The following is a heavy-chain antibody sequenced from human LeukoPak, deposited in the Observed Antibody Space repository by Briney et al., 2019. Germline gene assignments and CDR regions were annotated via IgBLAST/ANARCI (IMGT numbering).Heavy chain of an antibody. V-gene: IGHV3-23*01. CDR2: ISGSGDST. CDR3: ASHYGSGSSNWLDP. J-gene: IGHJ5*02. Sequence: GGSLRLSCAASGFTFSNYGMSWVRQAPGGGWEWVSAISGSGDSTYYADSVKGRFTISRGNSKNTLYLQMNSLRAEDTAVYYCASHYGSGSSNWLDPWGQGTLVTVSS. D-gene: IGHD3-10*01. CDR1: GFTFSNYG.